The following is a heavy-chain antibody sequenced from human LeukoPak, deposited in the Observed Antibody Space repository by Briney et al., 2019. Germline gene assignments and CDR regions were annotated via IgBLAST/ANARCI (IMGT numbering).Heavy chain of an antibody. CDR2: IYPGDSDT. D-gene: IGHD3-3*01. CDR3: ARSRATIFGVVIRPHWFDP. CDR1: GYSFTSYW. V-gene: IGHV5-51*01. Sequence: GESLKISCKGSGYSFTSYWIGWVRQMPGKGLEWMGIIYPGDSDTRYSPSFQGQVTISADKSISTAYLRWSSLKDSDTAMYYCARSRATIFGVVIRPHWFDPWGQGTLVTVSS. J-gene: IGHJ5*02.